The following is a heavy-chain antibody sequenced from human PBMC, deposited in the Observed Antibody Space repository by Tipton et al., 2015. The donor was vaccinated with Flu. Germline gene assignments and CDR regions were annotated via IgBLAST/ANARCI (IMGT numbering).Heavy chain of an antibody. CDR1: GGSFSGYY. V-gene: IGHV4-34*01. Sequence: TLSLTCAVYGGSFSGYYWSWIRQPPGKGLEWIGEINHSGSTNYNPSLKSRVTISVDTSKNQFSLKLSSVTAADTAVYYCARPAYYGGMPDYWGQGTLVTVSS. CDR2: INHSGST. D-gene: IGHD4-23*01. CDR3: ARPAYYGGMPDY. J-gene: IGHJ4*02.